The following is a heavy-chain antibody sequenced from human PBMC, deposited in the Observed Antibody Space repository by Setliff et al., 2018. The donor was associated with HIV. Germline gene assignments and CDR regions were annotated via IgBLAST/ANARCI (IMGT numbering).Heavy chain of an antibody. CDR1: GGSINNYY. J-gene: IGHJ4*02. CDR3: ARGHGDYVWGSAFDY. CDR2: IYYTGST. D-gene: IGHD3-16*01. Sequence: PSETLSLTCTVSGGSINNYYWTWIRQPPGKGLEWIGYIYYTGSTNYNPSLKSRISISIDTPKNQLSLKLRSVTAADTAVYYCARGHGDYVWGSAFDYWGLGTLVTVSS. V-gene: IGHV4-59*08.